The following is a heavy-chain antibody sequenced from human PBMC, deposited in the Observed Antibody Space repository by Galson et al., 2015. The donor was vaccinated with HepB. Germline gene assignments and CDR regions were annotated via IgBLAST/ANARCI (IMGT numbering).Heavy chain of an antibody. Sequence: SETLSLTCNVSGGSISYYYWSWIRQPPGKGLEWIGYIYYSGSTTYNPSLKSRVTISVDTSENQFSLRLSSVTAADTAEYYCARHYRPGYFDSSGYDAFDIWGQGTMVTVSS. D-gene: IGHD3-22*01. CDR1: GGSISYYY. V-gene: IGHV4-59*08. CDR2: IYYSGST. CDR3: ARHYRPGYFDSSGYDAFDI. J-gene: IGHJ3*02.